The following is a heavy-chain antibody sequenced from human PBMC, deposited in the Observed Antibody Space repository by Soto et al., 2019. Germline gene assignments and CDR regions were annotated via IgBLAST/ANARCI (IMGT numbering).Heavy chain of an antibody. Sequence: PGESLKISCAASGFAFSRNDMNWVRQRPGKGLEWVSNINYSGVSTYYSDAVKGRFTISRDNSKNILYLEMNSLKVDDTAVYYCVTDPNGEWGYGGR. CDR2: INYSGVST. V-gene: IGHV3-23*01. CDR3: VTDPNGEWGY. D-gene: IGHD3-10*01. J-gene: IGHJ2*01. CDR1: GFAFSRND.